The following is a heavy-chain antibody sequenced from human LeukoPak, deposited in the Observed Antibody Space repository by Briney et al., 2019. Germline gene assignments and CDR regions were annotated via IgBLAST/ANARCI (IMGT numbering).Heavy chain of an antibody. CDR1: GGSISSSSYY. Sequence: SETLSLTCTVSGGSISSSSYYWGWIRQPPGKGLEWIGSIYHSGSTYYNPSLKSRVTISVDTSKNQFSLKLSSVTAADTAVYYCARIRYIATAGLDYWGQGTLVTVSS. D-gene: IGHD6-13*01. CDR2: IYHSGST. J-gene: IGHJ4*02. V-gene: IGHV4-39*01. CDR3: ARIRYIATAGLDY.